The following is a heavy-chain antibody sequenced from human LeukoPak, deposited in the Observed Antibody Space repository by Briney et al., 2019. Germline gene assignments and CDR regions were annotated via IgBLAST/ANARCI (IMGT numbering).Heavy chain of an antibody. CDR3: ARRGPYSSSWLFDY. CDR1: GGSISSYY. V-gene: IGHV4-59*08. Sequence: SETLSLTCTVSGGSISSYYWSWIRQSPGKGLEWIGYIYYSGSTNYNPSLKSRVTISVDTSKNQFSLKLSSVTAADTAVYYCARRGPYSSSWLFDYWGQGTLVTVSS. J-gene: IGHJ4*02. D-gene: IGHD6-13*01. CDR2: IYYSGST.